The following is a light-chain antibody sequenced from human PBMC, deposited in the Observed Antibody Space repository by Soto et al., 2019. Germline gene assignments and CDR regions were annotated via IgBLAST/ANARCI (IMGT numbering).Light chain of an antibody. CDR2: GAS. J-gene: IGKJ4*01. V-gene: IGKV3-15*01. Sequence: EIVMTQSPATLSVSPGERATLSCRASQGIKDYVAWFQQKPGQAPRLLIYGASTRATAIPARFSGSGSGTEFTLSISSLQSEDFAIYYCQRYNNWPLTFGGGTKVESK. CDR1: QGIKDY. CDR3: QRYNNWPLT.